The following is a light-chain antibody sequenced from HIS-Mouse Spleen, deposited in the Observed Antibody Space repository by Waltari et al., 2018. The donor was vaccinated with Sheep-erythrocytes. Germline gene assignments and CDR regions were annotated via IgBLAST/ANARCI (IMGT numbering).Light chain of an antibody. Sequence: QSALTQPRSVSGSPGQSVTISCTGTSSDVGGYNYVSWYQQHPGKAPKLMIYDVSKRPSGVPDRFSGPKSGNTASLTSSGLQAEDEADYYCCSYAGSYNHVFATGTKVTVL. J-gene: IGLJ1*01. CDR1: SSDVGGYNY. CDR3: CSYAGSYNHV. CDR2: DVS. V-gene: IGLV2-11*01.